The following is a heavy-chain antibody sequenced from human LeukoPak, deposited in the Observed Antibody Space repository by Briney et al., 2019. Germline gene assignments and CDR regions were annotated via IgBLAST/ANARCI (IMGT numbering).Heavy chain of an antibody. J-gene: IGHJ4*02. V-gene: IGHV3-30-3*01. CDR2: ITYDGSNK. Sequence: GGSLRLSCAASGFTFSSYAMHWVRQAPGKGLEWVAVITYDGSNKYYADSVKGRFTISRDNSKNTLYLQMNSLRAEDTAVYYCAREYGGYVNYFDYWGQGTLVTVSS. D-gene: IGHD5-12*01. CDR3: AREYGGYVNYFDY. CDR1: GFTFSSYA.